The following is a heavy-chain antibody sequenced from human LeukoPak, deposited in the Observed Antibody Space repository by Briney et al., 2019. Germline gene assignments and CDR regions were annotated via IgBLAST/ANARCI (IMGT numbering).Heavy chain of an antibody. CDR3: ARQTFGALYFDS. Sequence: PSQTLSLTCIVSGGSISRGSYYWNWIRQPAGKGLEWMGPFYNSGSTNYNPSLKSRVTISTDMSKNQFSLKLSSVTAADTAVYYCARQTFGALYFDSWGQGTLVTVSS. CDR2: FYNSGST. D-gene: IGHD3-10*01. V-gene: IGHV4-61*02. J-gene: IGHJ4*02. CDR1: GGSISRGSYY.